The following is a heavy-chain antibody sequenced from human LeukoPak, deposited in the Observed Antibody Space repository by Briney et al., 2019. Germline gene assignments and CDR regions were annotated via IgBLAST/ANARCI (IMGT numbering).Heavy chain of an antibody. Sequence: ASVKVSCRASGGTFSSYAINWVRQSTGEGLEWMGWMKPDSGNSAYAQKFRGRVTLSSNSSINTAYMEVSSLGSDDTAVYFCARGTLDYDVVTGIHYYYMDVWGTGTTVTVSS. CDR2: MKPDSGNS. D-gene: IGHD3-9*01. V-gene: IGHV1-8*03. CDR1: GGTFSSYA. CDR3: ARGTLDYDVVTGIHYYYMDV. J-gene: IGHJ6*03.